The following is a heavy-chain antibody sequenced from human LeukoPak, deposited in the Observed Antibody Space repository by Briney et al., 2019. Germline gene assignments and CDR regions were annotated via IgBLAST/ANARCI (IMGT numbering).Heavy chain of an antibody. CDR2: ISSSSSYI. CDR1: GFTFSSYS. V-gene: IGHV3-21*01. J-gene: IGHJ4*02. Sequence: GGSLRLSCAASGFTFSSYSMNWVRQAPGKGLEWVSSISSSSSYIYYADSVKGRFTISRDNAKDSLYLQMNSLRAEDTAVYYCARGRRIAAAGLYYFDYWGQGTLVTVSS. CDR3: ARGRRIAAAGLYYFDY. D-gene: IGHD6-13*01.